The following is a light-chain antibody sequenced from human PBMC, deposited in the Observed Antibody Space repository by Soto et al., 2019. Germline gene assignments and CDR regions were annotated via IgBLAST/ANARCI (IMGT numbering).Light chain of an antibody. CDR3: QQTSSTPT. J-gene: IGKJ4*01. V-gene: IGKV1-39*01. CDR1: QSIRSY. Sequence: DIQLTQSPSSLSASVGDRVTITCRASQSIRSYLNWYQQKPGKAPKLLIYAASSLQTGVSSRFSGSGSGTDFTLTISXLQPEDFATYYCQQTSSTPTFGGGTKVDIK. CDR2: AAS.